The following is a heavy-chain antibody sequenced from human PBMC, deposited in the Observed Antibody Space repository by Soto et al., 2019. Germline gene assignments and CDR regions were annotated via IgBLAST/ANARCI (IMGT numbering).Heavy chain of an antibody. V-gene: IGHV3-23*01. CDR3: AKCEPGTTVRAFNY. J-gene: IGHJ4*02. CDR2: ISGGGGST. Sequence: GGSLRLSCVASGFTFSTDAMAWVRQSPGKGLEWVSGISGGGGSTYYADSVRGRFTVSRDNSRNTLYLQMNSLRVEDTAVYFCAKCEPGTTVRAFNYWGQGTLVTVSS. CDR1: GFTFSTDA. D-gene: IGHD4-17*01.